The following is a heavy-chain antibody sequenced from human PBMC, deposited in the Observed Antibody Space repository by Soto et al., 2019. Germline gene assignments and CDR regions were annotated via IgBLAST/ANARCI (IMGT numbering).Heavy chain of an antibody. J-gene: IGHJ4*02. Sequence: GASVKVSCKASGYTFTSYYMHWVRQAPGQGLEWMGIINPSGGSTSYAQKFQGRVTMTRDTSTSTVYMELSSLRSEDTAVYYCARDPFLKPNIYYDSSGYYSGGSFDYWGQGTLVTVSS. CDR3: ARDPFLKPNIYYDSSGYYSGGSFDY. CDR1: GYTFTSYY. CDR2: INPSGGST. D-gene: IGHD3-22*01. V-gene: IGHV1-46*03.